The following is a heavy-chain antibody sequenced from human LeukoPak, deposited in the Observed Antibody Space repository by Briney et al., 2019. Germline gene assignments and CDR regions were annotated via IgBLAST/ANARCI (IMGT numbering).Heavy chain of an antibody. CDR1: RFTFGDYY. V-gene: IGHV3-11*01. Sequence: PGGSLRLSCAASRFTFGDYYMTWIRQAPGKGLEWVSYISRSGSTTYYADSVKGRFTISRDNAKNSLYLQMNNLRAEDTAVYYCAGEWELRGGYYYGLDVWGQGTTVTVSS. CDR3: AGEWELRGGYYYGLDV. D-gene: IGHD1-26*01. CDR2: ISRSGSTT. J-gene: IGHJ6*02.